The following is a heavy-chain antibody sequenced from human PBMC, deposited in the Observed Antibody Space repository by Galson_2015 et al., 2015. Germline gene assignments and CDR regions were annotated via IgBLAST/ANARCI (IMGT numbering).Heavy chain of an antibody. J-gene: IGHJ3*02. CDR3: AREVRYGGNHDAFDI. D-gene: IGHD4-23*01. V-gene: IGHV1-69*13. Sequence: SVKVSCKASGGTFSSYAISWVRQAPGQGLEWMGGIIPIFGTANYAQKFQGRVTITADESTSTAYMELSSLRSEDTAVYYCAREVRYGGNHDAFDIWGQGTMVTVSS. CDR2: IIPIFGTA. CDR1: GGTFSSYA.